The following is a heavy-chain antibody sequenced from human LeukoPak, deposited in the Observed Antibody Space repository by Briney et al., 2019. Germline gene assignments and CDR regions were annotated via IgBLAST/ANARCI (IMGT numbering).Heavy chain of an antibody. J-gene: IGHJ6*03. CDR3: ARESAAAGNKYYYYMDV. Sequence: NPSETLSPTCTVSGGSISSYYWSWIRQPPGKGLEWIGYIYYSGSTNYNPSLKSRVTISVDTSKNQFSLKLSSVTAADTAVYYCARESAAAGNKYYYYMDVWGKGTTVTISS. D-gene: IGHD6-13*01. CDR1: GGSISSYY. V-gene: IGHV4-59*01. CDR2: IYYSGST.